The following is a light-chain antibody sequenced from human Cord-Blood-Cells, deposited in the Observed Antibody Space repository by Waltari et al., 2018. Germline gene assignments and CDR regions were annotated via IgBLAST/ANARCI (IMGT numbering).Light chain of an antibody. CDR3: SSYTSSSTLVV. V-gene: IGLV2-14*01. J-gene: IGLJ2*01. CDR2: EVS. CDR1: SSAVGGYNY. Sequence: QSALTQPASVSGSPGQSITISCTGTSSAVGGYNYVSCYQQHPGKAPKLMIYEVSNRPSGVSNRFSGSKSGNTASLTISGLQAEDEADYYCSSYTSSSTLVVFGGGTKLTVL.